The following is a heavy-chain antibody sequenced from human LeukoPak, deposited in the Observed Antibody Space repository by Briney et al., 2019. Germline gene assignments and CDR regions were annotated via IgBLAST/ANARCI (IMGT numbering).Heavy chain of an antibody. J-gene: IGHJ4*02. V-gene: IGHV3-74*01. D-gene: IGHD1-1*01. CDR1: EFSFSRYW. CDR3: ARGTLTTVYYLDS. CDR2: INTDGENT. Sequence: GGSLRLSCAASEFSFSRYWMHWVRQVPGKGLAWVARINTDGENTDYADSVKGRFAISRDNAKNTLYLQMSGLRADDTGVYFCARGTLTTVYYLDSWGQGTLVTVSS.